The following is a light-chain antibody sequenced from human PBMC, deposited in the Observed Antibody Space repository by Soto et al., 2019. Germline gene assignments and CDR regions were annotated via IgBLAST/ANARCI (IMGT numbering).Light chain of an antibody. CDR1: QSISSW. CDR3: QQYHGDSPGWT. V-gene: IGKV1-5*03. Sequence: DIQMTQSPSTLSASIGDRVTISCRASQSISSWLAWYQQKPGKAPKLLIHEASKLDSGVPSRFSGSGSGTEFTLTISGLQPDDFATYYCQQYHGDSPGWTFGQGTKVEIK. J-gene: IGKJ1*01. CDR2: EAS.